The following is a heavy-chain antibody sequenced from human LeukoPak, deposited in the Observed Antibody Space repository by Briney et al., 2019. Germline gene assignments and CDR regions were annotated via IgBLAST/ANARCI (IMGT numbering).Heavy chain of an antibody. D-gene: IGHD6-13*01. J-gene: IGHJ5*02. CDR1: GYTFTCYY. Sequence: GASVTVSFTASGYTFTCYYMHWVRQAPGQGLELMGWINPNSGGTNYAQKFQGRVTMTRDTSISTAYMELSRLRSDDTAVYYCARGLSYSTRNWFDPWGQGTLVTVSS. V-gene: IGHV1-2*02. CDR3: ARGLSYSTRNWFDP. CDR2: INPNSGGT.